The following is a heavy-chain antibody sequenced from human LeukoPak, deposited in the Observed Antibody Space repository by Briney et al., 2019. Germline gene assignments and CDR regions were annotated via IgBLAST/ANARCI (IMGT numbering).Heavy chain of an antibody. V-gene: IGHV4-59*01. Sequence: PSETLSLTCSVSGGSLNSYYWSWIRQPPGKGLEWIGYIYNSGSTNYNPSLGSRITISVDTSKNQFSLKLSSVTAADTAVYYCARKTSRSWCFDYWGQGTLVTVSS. CDR1: GGSLNSYY. CDR2: IYNSGST. CDR3: ARKTSRSWCFDY. D-gene: IGHD6-13*01. J-gene: IGHJ4*02.